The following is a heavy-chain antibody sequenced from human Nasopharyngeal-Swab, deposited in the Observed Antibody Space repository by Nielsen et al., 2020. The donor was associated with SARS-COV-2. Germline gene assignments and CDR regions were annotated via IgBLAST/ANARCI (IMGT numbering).Heavy chain of an antibody. D-gene: IGHD6-19*01. Sequence: ASVKVSCKASGYTFTTYGINWVRQAPGQGLEWMGWISGYNANTNYAQKLQGRVTMTTDTSTSTAYMELRSLRSDDTAVYYCARGVAVATRYNWFDPWGQGTLVTVSS. V-gene: IGHV1-18*01. CDR2: ISGYNANT. CDR3: ARGVAVATRYNWFDP. J-gene: IGHJ5*02. CDR1: GYTFTTYG.